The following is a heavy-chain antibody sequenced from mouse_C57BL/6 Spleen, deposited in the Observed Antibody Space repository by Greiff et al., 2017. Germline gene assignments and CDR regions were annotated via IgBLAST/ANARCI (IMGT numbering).Heavy chain of an antibody. CDR2: IYPGSGST. V-gene: IGHV1-55*01. D-gene: IGHD1-1*01. Sequence: QVQLQQPGAELVKPGASVKMSCKASGYTFTSYWITWVKQRPGQGLEWIGDIYPGSGSTNYNEKFKSKATLTVDTSSSTAYMRLSSLTSEDSAVYYCARGVSTTGVAHFDYWGQGTTLTVSS. CDR1: GYTFTSYW. J-gene: IGHJ2*01. CDR3: ARGVSTTGVAHFDY.